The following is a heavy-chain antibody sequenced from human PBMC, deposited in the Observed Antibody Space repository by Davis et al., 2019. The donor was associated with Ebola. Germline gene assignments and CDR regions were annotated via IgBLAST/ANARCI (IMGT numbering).Heavy chain of an antibody. Sequence: GESLKISCAASGFTFSSYDMHWVRQATGKGLEWVSAIGTAGDTYYPGSVKGRFTISRENAKNSLYLQMNSLRAEDTAVYYCARYGGRGSGSYGHYYYGMHVWGQGTTVTVSS. V-gene: IGHV3-13*01. CDR3: ARYGGRGSGSYGHYYYGMHV. D-gene: IGHD3-10*01. J-gene: IGHJ6*02. CDR1: GFTFSSYD. CDR2: IGTAGDT.